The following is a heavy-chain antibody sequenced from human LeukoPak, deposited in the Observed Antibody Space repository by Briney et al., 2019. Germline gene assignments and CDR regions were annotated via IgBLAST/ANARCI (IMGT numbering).Heavy chain of an antibody. CDR3: ARTIVEVRAASDVFDI. D-gene: IGHD2-2*01. CDR2: ITSSSSII. CDR1: GFPFSSYS. Sequence: GGSLRLSCAASGFPFSSYSMNWVRQAPGKGLEWLSYITSSSSIIYYADSVKGRFTISRDNAKNSLYLQMNSLRVEDTAVYYCARTIVEVRAASDVFDIWGQGTMVTVSS. V-gene: IGHV3-48*04. J-gene: IGHJ3*02.